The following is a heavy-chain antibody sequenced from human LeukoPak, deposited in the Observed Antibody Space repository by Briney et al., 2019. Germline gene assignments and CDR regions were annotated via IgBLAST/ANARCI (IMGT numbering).Heavy chain of an antibody. D-gene: IGHD3-10*01. CDR2: IYYSGST. CDR1: GGSISSSSYY. Sequence: SETLSLTCTVSGGSISSSSYYWGWIRQPPGKGLEWIGSIYYSGSTYYNPPLKSRVTISVDTSKNQFSLKLSSVTAADTAVYYCAGSGSYYATNWFDPWGQGTLVTVSS. CDR3: AGSGSYYATNWFDP. V-gene: IGHV4-39*01. J-gene: IGHJ5*02.